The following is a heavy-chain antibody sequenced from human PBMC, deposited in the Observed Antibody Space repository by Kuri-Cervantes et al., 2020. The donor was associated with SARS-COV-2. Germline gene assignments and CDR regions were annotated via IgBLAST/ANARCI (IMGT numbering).Heavy chain of an antibody. J-gene: IGHJ6*02. V-gene: IGHV1-69*01. D-gene: IGHD1-1*01. Sequence: KISCKGSGYSFTSYWIGWVRQAPGQGLEWMGGIIPIFGTANYAQKFQGRVTTTADESTSTAYMELSSLRSEDTAVYYCARDLGYVQLERRPYYYGMDVWGQGTTVTVSS. CDR3: ARDLGYVQLERRPYYYGMDV. CDR2: IIPIFGTA. CDR1: GYSFTSYW.